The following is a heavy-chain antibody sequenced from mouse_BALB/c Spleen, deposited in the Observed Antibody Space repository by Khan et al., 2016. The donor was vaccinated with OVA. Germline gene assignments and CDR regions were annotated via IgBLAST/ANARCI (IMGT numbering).Heavy chain of an antibody. V-gene: IGHV1-20*02. J-gene: IGHJ2*01. Sequence: VQLKQSGPELVKPGASVKISCKASGYSFTGYFMNWVMQSHGKSLEWIGRINPHIGETLYNQKFKGKATLTVDESSRTAQMELRSLAAEDSAVYYCARKYDSDFDYWGQGTTLTVSS. D-gene: IGHD2-12*01. CDR1: GYSFTGYF. CDR3: ARKYDSDFDY. CDR2: INPHIGET.